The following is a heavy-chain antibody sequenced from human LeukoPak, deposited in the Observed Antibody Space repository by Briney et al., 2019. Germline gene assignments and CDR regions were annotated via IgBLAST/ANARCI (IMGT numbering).Heavy chain of an antibody. V-gene: IGHV1-69*04. CDR3: ARDPPVWGSYRSYFDY. J-gene: IGHJ4*02. D-gene: IGHD3-16*02. Sequence: GASVRVSCTPSGGTLCTEAISSVPQAPGQGLEWMGRIIPILGIANYAQKFQGRVTITADKSTSTAYMELSSLRSEDTAVYYCARDPPVWGSYRSYFDYWGQGTLVTVSS. CDR2: IIPILGIA. CDR1: GGTLCTEA.